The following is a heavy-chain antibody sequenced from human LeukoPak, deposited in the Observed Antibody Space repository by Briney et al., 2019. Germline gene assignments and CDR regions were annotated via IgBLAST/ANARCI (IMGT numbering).Heavy chain of an antibody. V-gene: IGHV3-23*01. CDR1: GFTFSSYA. Sequence: PGGSLRLSCAASGFTFSSYAMSWVRQAPGKGLEWVSAIGGSGGSTYYADSVKGRFTISRDNSKNTLYLQMNSLRAEDTAVYYCANGGYYYYYMDVWGKGTTVTVSS. D-gene: IGHD3-16*01. CDR3: ANGGYYYYYMDV. CDR2: IGGSGGST. J-gene: IGHJ6*03.